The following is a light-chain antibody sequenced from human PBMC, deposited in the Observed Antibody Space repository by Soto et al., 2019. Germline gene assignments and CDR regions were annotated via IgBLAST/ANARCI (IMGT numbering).Light chain of an antibody. CDR1: SSNIGAGYD. CDR2: GNS. CDR3: QSYDSSLSGYV. J-gene: IGLJ1*01. Sequence: SVLTQPPSVSGAPGQRVTISCTGSSSNIGAGYDVHWYQQLPGTAPKLLIYGNSNRPSGVPDRFSGSKSGTSASLAITGLQAEDEADYYCQSYDSSLSGYVFGTGTKLTV. V-gene: IGLV1-40*01.